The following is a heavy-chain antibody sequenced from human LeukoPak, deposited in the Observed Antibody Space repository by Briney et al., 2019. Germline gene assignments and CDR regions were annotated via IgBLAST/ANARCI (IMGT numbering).Heavy chain of an antibody. CDR3: ARDLYDSSGTDAFDI. D-gene: IGHD3-22*01. V-gene: IGHV1-2*02. CDR2: INPNSGGT. Sequence: ASVKVSCKASGYTFTGYYMHWVRQAPGQGLGWMGWINPNSGGTNYAQKFQGRVTMTRDTSISTAYMELSRLRSDDTAVYYCARDLYDSSGTDAFDIWGQGTMVTVSS. CDR1: GYTFTGYY. J-gene: IGHJ3*02.